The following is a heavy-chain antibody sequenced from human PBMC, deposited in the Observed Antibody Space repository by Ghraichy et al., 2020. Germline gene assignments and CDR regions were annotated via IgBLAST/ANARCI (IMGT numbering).Heavy chain of an antibody. J-gene: IGHJ4*02. D-gene: IGHD3-16*01. CDR1: GGAISSSAYS. Sequence: SETLSLTCAVSGGAISSSAYSWTWVRQPPEKGLEWIAYVYYDGSTYYNPSLKSRVTISLDNSKNQFSLELTSVTPADTAVYYCARALTYVGFDYWGPGTLVTVSS. V-gene: IGHV4-30-2*01. CDR3: ARALTYVGFDY. CDR2: VYYDGST.